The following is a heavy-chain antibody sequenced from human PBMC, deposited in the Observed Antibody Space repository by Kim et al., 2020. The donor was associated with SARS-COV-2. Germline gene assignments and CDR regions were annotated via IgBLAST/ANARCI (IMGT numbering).Heavy chain of an antibody. D-gene: IGHD3-10*01. CDR3: ARGSTFYYDAGTYFKPWGYFDF. CDR2: MNPNSGNT. J-gene: IGHJ4*02. CDR1: GYTFTSYD. V-gene: IGHV1-8*01. Sequence: ASVKVSCKASGYTFTSYDINWVRQATGQGLEWMGWMNPNSGNTGYAQKFQGRVTMTRNTSISTAYMELSSLRSEDTAVYYCARGSTFYYDAGTYFKPWGYFDFWGRGTLVTVSS.